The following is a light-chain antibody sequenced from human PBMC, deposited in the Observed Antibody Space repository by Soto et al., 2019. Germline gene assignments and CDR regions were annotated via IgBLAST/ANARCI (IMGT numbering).Light chain of an antibody. Sequence: QSALTQPASVSVSPGQSITISCTGTSSDVGGYNYVSWYQQHPGKAPKLMIYDVSNRPSGVSNRFSGSKSGNTASLTISALQAEDEADYYCSSYTSSSTLVVFGGGTKVTVL. CDR3: SSYTSSSTLVV. CDR2: DVS. CDR1: SSDVGGYNY. V-gene: IGLV2-14*01. J-gene: IGLJ2*01.